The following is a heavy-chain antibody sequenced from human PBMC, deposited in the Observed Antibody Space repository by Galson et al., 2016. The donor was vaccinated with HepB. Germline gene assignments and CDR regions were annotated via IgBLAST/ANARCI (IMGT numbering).Heavy chain of an antibody. D-gene: IGHD3-10*01. V-gene: IGHV1-69*10. CDR1: GGTFSSYT. CDR3: ARNDYYGSGSYGFHYGMDV. Sequence: SVKVSCKASGGTFSSYTISWVRQAPGQGLEWMGGFIPILGITNYAQKFQGRVTITADKSTSTAYMELSSLRSEDTAVYYCARNDYYGSGSYGFHYGMDVWGKGTPVTVSS. CDR2: FIPILGIT. J-gene: IGHJ6*04.